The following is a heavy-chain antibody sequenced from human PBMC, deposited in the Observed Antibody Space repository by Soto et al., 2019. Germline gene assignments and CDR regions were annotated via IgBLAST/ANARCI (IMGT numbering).Heavy chain of an antibody. CDR2: IYYSGST. J-gene: IGHJ4*02. Sequence: SETVSLTCTVSGGSISSSSYYWGWIRQPPGKGLEWIGSIYYSGSTYYNPSLKSRVTISVDTSKNQFSLKLSSVTAADTAVYYCARLGGYSYGKIRYYFDYWGQGTLVTVSS. V-gene: IGHV4-39*01. D-gene: IGHD5-18*01. CDR3: ARLGGYSYGKIRYYFDY. CDR1: GGSISSSSYY.